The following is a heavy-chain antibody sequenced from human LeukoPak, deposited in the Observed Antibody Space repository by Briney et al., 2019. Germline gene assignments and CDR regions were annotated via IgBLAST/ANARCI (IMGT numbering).Heavy chain of an antibody. Sequence: PSETLSLTCAVSGGSISSSNWWSWIRQPPGKGLEWIGEIYHSGSTNYNPSLKSRVTISVDTSKNQFSLKLSSVTAADTAVYYCARVLEWVCDYWGQGTLVTVSS. V-gene: IGHV4-4*02. D-gene: IGHD3-3*01. CDR1: GGSISSSNW. J-gene: IGHJ4*02. CDR3: ARVLEWVCDY. CDR2: IYHSGST.